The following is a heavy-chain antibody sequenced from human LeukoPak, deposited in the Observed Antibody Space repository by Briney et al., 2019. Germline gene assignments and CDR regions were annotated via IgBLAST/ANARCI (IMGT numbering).Heavy chain of an antibody. CDR1: GGSISSSSYY. D-gene: IGHD3-22*01. CDR3: ARLSYYYDSSGSDWFDP. Sequence: SETLSLTCTVSGGSISSSSYYWGWIRQPPGTGLEWIGSIYYSGSTYYSPSLKSRVTISVDTSKNQFSLKLSSVTAADTAVYYCARLSYYYDSSGSDWFDPWGQGTLVTVSS. V-gene: IGHV4-39*01. J-gene: IGHJ5*02. CDR2: IYYSGST.